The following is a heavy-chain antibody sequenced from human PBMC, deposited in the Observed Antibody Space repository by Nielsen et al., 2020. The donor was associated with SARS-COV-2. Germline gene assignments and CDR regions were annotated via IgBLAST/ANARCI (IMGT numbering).Heavy chain of an antibody. CDR2: IYYSGST. D-gene: IGHD3-22*01. Sequence: SETLSLTCAVYGGSFSGYYWSWIRQHPGKGLEWIGYIYYSGSTYYNPSLKSRVTISVDTSKNQFSLKLSSVTAADTAMYYCARAPITMIVVVNAFDIWGQGTMVTVSS. V-gene: IGHV4-31*11. CDR3: ARAPITMIVVVNAFDI. CDR1: GGSFSGYY. J-gene: IGHJ3*02.